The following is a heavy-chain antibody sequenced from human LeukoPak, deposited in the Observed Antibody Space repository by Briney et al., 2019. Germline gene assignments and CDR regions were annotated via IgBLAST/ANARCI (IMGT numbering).Heavy chain of an antibody. CDR3: ARVTGYMIEDYFDY. V-gene: IGHV4-34*01. Sequence: SETLSLACAVYGGSFSGYYWSWIRQPPGKGLEWIGEINHSGSTNYNPSLKSRVAISVDTSKNQFSLRLSSVTAADTAVYYCARVTGYMIEDYFDYWGQGTLVTVSS. CDR1: GGSFSGYY. D-gene: IGHD3-22*01. J-gene: IGHJ4*02. CDR2: INHSGST.